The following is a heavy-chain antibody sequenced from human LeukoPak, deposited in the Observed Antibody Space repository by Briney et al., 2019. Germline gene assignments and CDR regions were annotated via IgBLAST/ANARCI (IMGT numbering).Heavy chain of an antibody. Sequence: GGSLRLSCTVSGFTVSSNSMSWVRQAPGKGLEWVSFIYSDNTHYSDSVKGRFTISIDNSKNTLYLQTNSLRAEDTAVYYCARRAGAYTHPYDYWGQGTLVTVSS. CDR2: IYSDNT. CDR3: ARRAGAYTHPYDY. V-gene: IGHV3-53*01. J-gene: IGHJ4*02. CDR1: GFTVSSNS. D-gene: IGHD3-16*01.